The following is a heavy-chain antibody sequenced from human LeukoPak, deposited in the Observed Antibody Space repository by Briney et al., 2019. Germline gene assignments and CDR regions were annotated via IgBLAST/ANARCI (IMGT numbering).Heavy chain of an antibody. CDR3: TLGSY. Sequence: ASVKVSCKPSGYTFNKYAINWVRQAPGQGLEWMGWINTNTGNPSYARDFPGRFVFCLDTSVNSAFLQINNLKAEDTAFYFCTLGSYWGQGTLGTVSS. CDR2: INTNTGNP. V-gene: IGHV7-4-1*02. D-gene: IGHD3-10*01. J-gene: IGHJ4*02. CDR1: GYTFNKYA.